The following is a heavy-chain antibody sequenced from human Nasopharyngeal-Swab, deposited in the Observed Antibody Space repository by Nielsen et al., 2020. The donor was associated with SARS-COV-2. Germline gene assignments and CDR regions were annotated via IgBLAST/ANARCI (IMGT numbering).Heavy chain of an antibody. Sequence: GFIFSSYTMNWVRQAAVKGLEWFGSIYYSGSSYYHPSLKRRVTISVDTSKNQFSLKLSSVTASVTAVYYCARHELPYCSRGSCYGGHFDYLGQGTLVTVSS. CDR1: GFIFSSYT. CDR2: IYYSGSS. CDR3: ARHELPYCSRGSCYGGHFDY. J-gene: IGHJ4*02. D-gene: IGHD2-15*01. V-gene: IGHV4-39*01.